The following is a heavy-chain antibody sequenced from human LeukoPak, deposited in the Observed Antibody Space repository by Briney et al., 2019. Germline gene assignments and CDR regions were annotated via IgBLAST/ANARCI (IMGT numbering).Heavy chain of an antibody. V-gene: IGHV3-11*06. CDR1: GFTFGDHA. Sequence: GGSLRLSCTASGFTFGDHAMSWVRQAPGKGLEWVSYISSSSYTNYADSVKGRFTISRDNAKNSLYLQMNSLRAEDTAVYYCARWVAPDYWGQGTLVTVSS. CDR2: ISSSSYT. CDR3: ARWVAPDY. D-gene: IGHD5-12*01. J-gene: IGHJ4*02.